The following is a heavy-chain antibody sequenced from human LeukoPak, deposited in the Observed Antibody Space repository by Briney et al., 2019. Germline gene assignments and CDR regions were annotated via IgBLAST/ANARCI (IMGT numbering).Heavy chain of an antibody. Sequence: GGSLRLSCAASGFTFDDYAMHWVRQAPGKGLEWVSGISWNSGSIGYADSVKGRFTISRDNAKNSLYLQMNSLRAEDTAVYYCARAAIAAARIYYYMDVWGKGTTVTVSS. D-gene: IGHD6-13*01. V-gene: IGHV3-9*01. J-gene: IGHJ6*03. CDR3: ARAAIAAARIYYYMDV. CDR2: ISWNSGSI. CDR1: GFTFDDYA.